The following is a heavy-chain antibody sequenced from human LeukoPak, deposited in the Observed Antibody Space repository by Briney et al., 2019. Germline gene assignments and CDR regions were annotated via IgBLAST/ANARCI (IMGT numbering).Heavy chain of an antibody. D-gene: IGHD6-19*01. V-gene: IGHV3-23*01. CDR2: VSGSGGAT. Sequence: PGGSLRLSCVASGFTFSSLAMHWVRQAPGKGLEWVSVVSGSGGATHYADSVRGRFTISRDNSKNTLYLQMNSLRAEDTAVYYCARDSEGSGWDKFDYWGQGTLVTVSS. J-gene: IGHJ4*02. CDR1: GFTFSSLA. CDR3: ARDSEGSGWDKFDY.